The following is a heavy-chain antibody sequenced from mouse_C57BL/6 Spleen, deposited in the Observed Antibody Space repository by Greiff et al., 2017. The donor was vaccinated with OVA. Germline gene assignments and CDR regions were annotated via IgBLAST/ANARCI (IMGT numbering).Heavy chain of an antibody. V-gene: IGHV1-54*01. Sequence: QVQLQQSGAELVRPGTSVKVSCKASGYAFTNYLIEWVKQRPGQGLEWIGVINPGSGGTNYNEKFKGKATLTADKSSSTAYMQLSSLTSEDSAVYFCAIGDEYGYFDYWGQGTTLTVSS. D-gene: IGHD5-1*01. CDR3: AIGDEYGYFDY. CDR1: GYAFTNYL. J-gene: IGHJ2*01. CDR2: INPGSGGT.